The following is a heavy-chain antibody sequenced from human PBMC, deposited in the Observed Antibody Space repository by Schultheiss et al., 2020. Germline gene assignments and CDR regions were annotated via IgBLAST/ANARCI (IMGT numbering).Heavy chain of an antibody. CDR1: GFTFSSYA. V-gene: IGHV3-66*01. D-gene: IGHD1-26*01. Sequence: GGSLRLSCAASGFTFSSYAMSWVRQAPGKGLEWVSVIYSGGSTYYADSVKGRFTISRDNSKNTLYLQMNSLRAEDTAVYYCARGLRGSGSQPWTTPDYWGQGTLVTVSS. CDR2: IYSGGST. CDR3: ARGLRGSGSQPWTTPDY. J-gene: IGHJ4*02.